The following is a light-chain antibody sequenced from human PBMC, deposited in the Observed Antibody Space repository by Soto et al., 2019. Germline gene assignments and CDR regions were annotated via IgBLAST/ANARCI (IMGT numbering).Light chain of an antibody. V-gene: IGKV1-9*01. CDR1: QGINNY. CDR3: QQLKSYPIT. J-gene: IGKJ3*01. Sequence: DIQLTQSPSFLSASVGDRVTITCRASQGINNYLAWYQQKPGKAPNLLIYAAYTLQNGVPSRFSGSGSGTEFTLTITNQQPEDFATYHCQQLKSYPITFGPGTKVD. CDR2: AAY.